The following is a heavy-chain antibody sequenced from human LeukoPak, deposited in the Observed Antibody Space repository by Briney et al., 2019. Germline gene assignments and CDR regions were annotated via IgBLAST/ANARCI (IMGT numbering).Heavy chain of an antibody. CDR3: APTSKYGDHYFDY. V-gene: IGHV1-2*02. Sequence: ASVKVSCKASGYTFTGYYMHWVRQAPGQGLEWMGWINPNSGATDYAQNFQGRVTMTRDTSISTAYLELNSLRSDDTAVYYCAPTSKYGDHYFDYWGQGTLVTVSS. D-gene: IGHD4-17*01. CDR1: GYTFTGYY. J-gene: IGHJ4*02. CDR2: INPNSGAT.